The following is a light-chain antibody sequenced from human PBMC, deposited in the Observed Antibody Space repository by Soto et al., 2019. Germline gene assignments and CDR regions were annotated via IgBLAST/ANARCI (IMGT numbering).Light chain of an antibody. CDR3: QQYYSTPPYT. J-gene: IGKJ2*01. V-gene: IGKV4-1*01. CDR1: QSVLYSSNNKNY. CDR2: WAS. Sequence: DIVMTQSPDSLAVSLGERATINCKSSQSVLYSSNNKNYLAWYQQKPGQPPKLLIYWASTRESWVPDRFSGSGSGTAFTLTISSLQAEDVAVYYCQQYYSTPPYTFGQGTKLEIK.